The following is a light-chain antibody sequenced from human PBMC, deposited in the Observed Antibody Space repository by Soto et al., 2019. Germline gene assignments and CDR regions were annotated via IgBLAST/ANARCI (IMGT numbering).Light chain of an antibody. Sequence: QSALTQPASVSGSPGQSITISCTGTSSDVGDYNFVSWYQQHPGKVPKLMIYEVTNRPSGVSNLFSGSKSGNSASLTISGLQAEDEADYYCSSYTSSRSWVFCGGTKLTVL. J-gene: IGLJ3*02. CDR2: EVT. CDR1: SSDVGDYNF. CDR3: SSYTSSRSWV. V-gene: IGLV2-14*01.